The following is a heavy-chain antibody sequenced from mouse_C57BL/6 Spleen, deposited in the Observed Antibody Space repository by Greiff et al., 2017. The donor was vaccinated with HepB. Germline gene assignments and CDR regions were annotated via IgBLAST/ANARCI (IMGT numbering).Heavy chain of an antibody. CDR3: ARFSSDHVGSFYAMDY. CDR2: INPNNGGT. V-gene: IGHV1-22*01. J-gene: IGHJ4*01. CDR1: GYTFTDYN. D-gene: IGHD3-2*02. Sequence: EVKLMESGPELVKPGASVKMSCKASGYTFTDYNMHWVKQSPGKSLEWIGYINPNNGGTSYNQKFKGKATLTVNKSSITAYMELRSLTSEDSAVYYCARFSSDHVGSFYAMDYWGQGTSVTVSS.